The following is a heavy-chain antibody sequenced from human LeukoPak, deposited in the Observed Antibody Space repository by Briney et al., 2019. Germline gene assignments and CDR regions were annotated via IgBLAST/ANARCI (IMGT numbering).Heavy chain of an antibody. CDR1: GFTFSSYW. D-gene: IGHD4-23*01. CDR3: AKSLATVVTPSDY. J-gene: IGHJ4*02. Sequence: SGGSLRLSCAASGFTFSSYWMHWVRHAPGKGLVWVSRINSDGSSTSYADSVKGRFTISRDNSKNTLFLQMNSLRADDTAVYYCAKSLATVVTPSDYWGQGTLVTVSS. CDR2: INSDGSST. V-gene: IGHV3-74*01.